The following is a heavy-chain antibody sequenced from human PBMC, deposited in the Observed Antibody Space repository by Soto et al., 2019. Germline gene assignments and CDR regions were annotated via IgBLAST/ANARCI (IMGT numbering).Heavy chain of an antibody. CDR3: SRVDPSDNSPNY. J-gene: IGHJ4*02. V-gene: IGHV3-72*01. CDR2: SRNRVNNLST. D-gene: IGHD1-20*01. Sequence: VQVEESGGGLVLPGGSLRLSCTVSADSEFSFSDQYMYWVRQAPGKGLEWVSRSRNRVNNLSTAYAASVQARFTISRDESKNTVYPQMHSMKTDHTAVYYCSRVDPSDNSPNYWGQGTLVTV. CDR1: EFSFSDQY.